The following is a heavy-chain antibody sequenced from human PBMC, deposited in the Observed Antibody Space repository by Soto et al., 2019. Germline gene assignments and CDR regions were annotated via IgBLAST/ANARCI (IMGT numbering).Heavy chain of an antibody. D-gene: IGHD2-15*01. Sequence: QVQLQESGPGLVKPSQTLSLTCTVSGGSISSGGYYWSWIRQHPGKGLEWIGYIYYSGSTYYSPSLKSRVTISVDTSKNQFSLKLSSVTAADTAVYYGARVRRCSGGSCYVYYYYYMDVWGKGTTVTVSS. CDR2: IYYSGST. J-gene: IGHJ6*03. CDR3: ARVRRCSGGSCYVYYYYYMDV. CDR1: GGSISSGGYY. V-gene: IGHV4-31*03.